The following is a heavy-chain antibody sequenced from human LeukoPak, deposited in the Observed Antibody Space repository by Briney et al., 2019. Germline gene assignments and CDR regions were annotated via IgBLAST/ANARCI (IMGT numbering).Heavy chain of an antibody. Sequence: PGGSLRLSCAASDFSFITYAMSWVRQAPGKGLEWVSTISGGGDATYYADSVKGRFTISRDNSKNTLYLQMNSLRAEDTAVYYCAKVAGPYCSSTSCLSDILTGYYLDYWGQGTLVTVSS. D-gene: IGHD2-2*01. CDR3: AKVAGPYCSSTSCLSDILTGYYLDY. J-gene: IGHJ4*02. V-gene: IGHV3-23*01. CDR1: DFSFITYA. CDR2: ISGGGDAT.